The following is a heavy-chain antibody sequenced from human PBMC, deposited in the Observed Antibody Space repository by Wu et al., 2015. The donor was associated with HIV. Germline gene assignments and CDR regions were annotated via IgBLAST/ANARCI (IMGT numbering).Heavy chain of an antibody. J-gene: IGHJ6*01. V-gene: IGHV1-69*05. D-gene: IGHD3-16*01. CDR3: AREKLPDVMSEHFYYGVDV. Sequence: QSGPEVKRPGASVKVSCKASGGTFRSHGISWVRQAPGQGLEWMGGIIPIFGTSDYAQKFQGRVTLSTDESTSTAYMELRSLKSEDTAIYYCAREKLPDVMSEHFYYGVDVWGQGTTVIVSA. CDR2: IIPIFGTS. CDR1: GGTFRSHG.